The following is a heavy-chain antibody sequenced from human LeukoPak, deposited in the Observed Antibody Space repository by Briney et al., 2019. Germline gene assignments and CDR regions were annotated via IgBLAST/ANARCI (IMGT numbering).Heavy chain of an antibody. CDR3: ARDRTTVTAFDY. CDR1: GFTFSSYS. D-gene: IGHD4-17*01. Sequence: KPGGSLRLSCAASGFTFSSYSMNWVRQAPGKGLEWVSSISSSSSYIYYADSVKGRFTISRDNGKNSLYLQMNSLRAEDTAVYYCARDRTTVTAFDYWGQGTLVTVSS. CDR2: ISSSSSYI. J-gene: IGHJ4*02. V-gene: IGHV3-21*01.